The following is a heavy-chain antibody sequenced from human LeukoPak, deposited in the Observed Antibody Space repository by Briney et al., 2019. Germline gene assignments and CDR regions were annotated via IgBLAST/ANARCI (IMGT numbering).Heavy chain of an antibody. V-gene: IGHV4-59*01. D-gene: IGHD4-17*01. CDR1: GGSISSYY. Sequence: SETLSLTCTVSGGSISSYYWSWIRQPPGEGLEWIGYIFYSGSTNYNPSLKSRVTISLDTSKNQFSLKLSAVTAADTAVYYCARMTTVTTFYAFDIWGQGTMVTVSS. J-gene: IGHJ3*02. CDR2: IFYSGST. CDR3: ARMTTVTTFYAFDI.